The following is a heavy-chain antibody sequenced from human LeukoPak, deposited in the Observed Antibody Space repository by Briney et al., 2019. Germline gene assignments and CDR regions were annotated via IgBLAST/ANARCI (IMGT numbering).Heavy chain of an antibody. D-gene: IGHD1-26*01. CDR2: IYYRGST. Sequence: SETLSLTCTLSGGSISRYFWSWLPQPPEKGLEYIGYIYYRGSTKHSTPPKRRATISVDTSRKQVSLRLSSVTAADTAVYYCASIRVGASELAEYIENWGQGTLVTVS. CDR1: GGSISRYF. J-gene: IGHJ1*01. V-gene: IGHV4-59*13. CDR3: ASIRVGASELAEYIEN.